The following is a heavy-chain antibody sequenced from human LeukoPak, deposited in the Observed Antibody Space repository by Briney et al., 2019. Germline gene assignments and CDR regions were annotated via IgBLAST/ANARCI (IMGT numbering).Heavy chain of an antibody. J-gene: IGHJ6*02. V-gene: IGHV1-2*02. Sequence: ASVKVSCKASGYTSTDHYMHWVRQAPGQGLEWMGWINPNSGGTHYAQKFQSRVTVTRDTSFSTAFMEMSRLRSDDTAVYFCARGHCVSPGCYEVQYSGMDVWGQGTTVTVSS. CDR2: INPNSGGT. CDR3: ARGHCVSPGCYEVQYSGMDV. CDR1: GYTSTDHY. D-gene: IGHD2-2*01.